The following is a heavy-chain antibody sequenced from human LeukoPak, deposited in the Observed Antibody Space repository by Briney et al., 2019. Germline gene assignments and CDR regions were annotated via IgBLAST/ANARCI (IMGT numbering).Heavy chain of an antibody. V-gene: IGHV3-7*01. Sequence: GGSLRLSCVASEITFSDYWMSWVRQAPGKGLEWVANIKQDGSEKYYVDSVKGRFTISRDNAKNSLYLQMNSLRAEDTAVYYCARDVDSSGSLDYWGQGTLVTVSS. D-gene: IGHD3-22*01. CDR1: EITFSDYW. CDR3: ARDVDSSGSLDY. CDR2: IKQDGSEK. J-gene: IGHJ4*02.